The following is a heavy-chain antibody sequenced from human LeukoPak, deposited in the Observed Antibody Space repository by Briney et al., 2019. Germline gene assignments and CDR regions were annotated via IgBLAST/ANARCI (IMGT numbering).Heavy chain of an antibody. CDR1: GYTFTSYY. V-gene: IGHV1-46*01. Sequence: GASVKVSCKASGYTFTSYYMHWVRQAPGQGLEWMGIINPSGGSTSYAQKFQGRVTMTRDTSTSTVYMELSSLRSEDTAVYSCARGTDYGSGIPGRFDYWGQGTLVTVSS. D-gene: IGHD3-10*01. CDR3: ARGTDYGSGIPGRFDY. CDR2: INPSGGST. J-gene: IGHJ4*02.